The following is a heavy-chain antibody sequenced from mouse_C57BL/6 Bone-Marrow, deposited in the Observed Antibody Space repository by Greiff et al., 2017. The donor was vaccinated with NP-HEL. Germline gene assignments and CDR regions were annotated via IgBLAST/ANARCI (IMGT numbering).Heavy chain of an antibody. V-gene: IGHV5-6*01. Sequence: EVKVVESGGDLVKPGGSLKLSCAASGFTFSSYGMSWVRQTPDKRLEWVATISSGGSYTYYPDSVKGRFTISRDNAKNTLYLQMSSLKSEDTAMYYCAKDSSMAYWGQGTLVTVSA. CDR3: AKDSSMAY. D-gene: IGHD3-2*02. CDR2: ISSGGSYT. J-gene: IGHJ3*01. CDR1: GFTFSSYG.